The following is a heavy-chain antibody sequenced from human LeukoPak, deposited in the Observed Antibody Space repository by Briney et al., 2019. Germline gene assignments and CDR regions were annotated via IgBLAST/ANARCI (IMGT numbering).Heavy chain of an antibody. D-gene: IGHD3-16*01. CDR2: INSSSGTI. CDR3: ASLGGTQFYGYGMDV. J-gene: IGHJ6*02. Sequence: PGGSLRLSCAASGIKLIGYSMNWVRQAPGKGLEWVSYINSSSGTIIYADSVKGRFTISRDNAKNSLYLQMNSLRAEDTAVYYCASLGGTQFYGYGMDVWGQGTTVTVSS. CDR1: GIKLIGYS. V-gene: IGHV3-48*04.